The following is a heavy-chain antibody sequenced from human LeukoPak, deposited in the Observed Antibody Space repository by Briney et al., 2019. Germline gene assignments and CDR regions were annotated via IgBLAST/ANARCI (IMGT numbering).Heavy chain of an antibody. CDR3: TREGTIVVGDAFDL. Sequence: GGSLRLSCAASGFTVSSNYVSWVRQAPGKGLEWVSSISSSGSYISYADSVKGRFSISRDSAKNSLTLQMNSLRVDDTAMYYCTREGTIVVGDAFDLWGQGTMVTVSS. CDR1: GFTVSSNY. CDR2: ISSSGSYI. D-gene: IGHD2-15*01. V-gene: IGHV3-21*01. J-gene: IGHJ3*01.